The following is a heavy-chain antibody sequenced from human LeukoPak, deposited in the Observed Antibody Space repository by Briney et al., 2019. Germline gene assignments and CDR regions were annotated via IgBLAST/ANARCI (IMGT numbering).Heavy chain of an antibody. CDR2: ISSSSSYI. Sequence: PGGSLRLSCAASGFTVSSNYMSWVRQAPGKGLEWVSSISSSSSYIYYADSVKGRFTISRDNAKNSLYLQRNSLRAEDTAVYYCARRCSGGSCPGAFDIWGQGTMVTVSS. CDR3: ARRCSGGSCPGAFDI. CDR1: GFTVSSNY. V-gene: IGHV3-21*01. D-gene: IGHD2-15*01. J-gene: IGHJ3*02.